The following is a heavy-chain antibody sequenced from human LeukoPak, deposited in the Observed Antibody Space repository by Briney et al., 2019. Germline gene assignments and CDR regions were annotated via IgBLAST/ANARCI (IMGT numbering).Heavy chain of an antibody. V-gene: IGHV3-9*01. CDR1: GFTFDDYA. D-gene: IGHD3-10*01. CDR3: AREIRHLSYYYGSGSYSS. CDR2: ISWKSSSI. J-gene: IGHJ5*02. Sequence: PGRSLRLSCAASGFTFDDYAMHWVRQAPGKGLEWVSGISWKSSSIGYADSVKGRFTISRDNAKNSLYLQMNSLRAEDTAVYYCAREIRHLSYYYGSGSYSSWGQGTLVTVSS.